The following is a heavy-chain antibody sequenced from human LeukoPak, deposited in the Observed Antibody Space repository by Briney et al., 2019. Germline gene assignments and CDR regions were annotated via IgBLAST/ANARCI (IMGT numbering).Heavy chain of an antibody. J-gene: IGHJ6*04. V-gene: IGHV3-48*04. CDR1: GFTFSDYN. CDR2: ISSSGSTI. CDR3: AELGITMIGGV. D-gene: IGHD3-10*02. Sequence: GGSLRLSCAASGFTFSDYNMNWVRQVPGKGLESVSYISSSGSTIYYADSVKGRFTISRDNAKNSLYLQMNSLRAEDTAVYYCAELGITMIGGVWGKGTTVTISS.